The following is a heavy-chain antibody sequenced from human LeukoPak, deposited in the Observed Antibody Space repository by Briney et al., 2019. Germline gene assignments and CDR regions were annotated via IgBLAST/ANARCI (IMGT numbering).Heavy chain of an antibody. V-gene: IGHV3-33*06. D-gene: IGHD1-26*01. J-gene: IGHJ4*02. Sequence: PGRSLRLSCAASGFTFSSYGMHWVRQAPGRGLEWVAVIWYDGSNKYYTDSVKGRFTISRDNSKNTLYLQMNSLRAEDTAVYYCAKASNGGSYYGVIIDYWGQGTLVTVSS. CDR2: IWYDGSNK. CDR1: GFTFSSYG. CDR3: AKASNGGSYYGVIIDY.